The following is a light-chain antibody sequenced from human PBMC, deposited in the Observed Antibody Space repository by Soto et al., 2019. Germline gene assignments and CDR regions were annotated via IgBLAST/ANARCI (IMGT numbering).Light chain of an antibody. CDR1: SGHSSYA. CDR3: QTWGTGIHV. J-gene: IGLJ1*01. Sequence: QLVLTQSPSASASLGASAKLTCTLSSGHSSYAISWHQQQPEKGPRYLMKLNSDGSHSKGDGIPDRFSGSSSGAERYLTISSLQSEDEADYYCQTWGTGIHVFGTGTKLTVL. V-gene: IGLV4-69*01. CDR2: LNSDGSH.